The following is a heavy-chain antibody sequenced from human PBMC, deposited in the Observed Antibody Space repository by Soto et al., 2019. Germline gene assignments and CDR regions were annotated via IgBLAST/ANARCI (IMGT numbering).Heavy chain of an antibody. Sequence: GGSLRLSCAASGFTVSSNYMSWVRQAPGKGLEWVSVIYSGGSTYYADSVKGRFTISRDNSKNTLYLQMNSLRAEDTAVYYCARDRGVEYGSGSYQYYYYYGMDVWGQGTTVTVSS. J-gene: IGHJ6*02. D-gene: IGHD3-10*01. CDR2: IYSGGST. V-gene: IGHV3-53*01. CDR1: GFTVSSNY. CDR3: ARDRGVEYGSGSYQYYYYYGMDV.